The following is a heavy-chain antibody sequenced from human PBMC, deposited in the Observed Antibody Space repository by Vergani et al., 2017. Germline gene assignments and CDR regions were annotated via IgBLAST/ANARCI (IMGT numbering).Heavy chain of an antibody. CDR1: GFTFIMHA. V-gene: IGHV3-23*01. D-gene: IGHD6-19*01. Sequence: EVQLLESGGDLVQPGGSLRLSCAASGFTFIMHAMTWVRQAPGKGLEWVSTLSASDRRTLYADSVKGRFTISRDISKNTLFLHMNSLRPEDTAVYYCVKVGRSEVAGTFGAFDNWGQGTMVTVSS. J-gene: IGHJ3*02. CDR2: LSASDRRT. CDR3: VKVGRSEVAGTFGAFDN.